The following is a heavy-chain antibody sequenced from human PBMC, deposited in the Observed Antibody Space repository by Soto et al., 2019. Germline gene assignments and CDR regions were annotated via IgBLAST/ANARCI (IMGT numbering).Heavy chain of an antibody. D-gene: IGHD3-22*01. V-gene: IGHV1-18*01. CDR1: GYTFTSYG. CDR2: ISAYNGNT. Sequence: ASVKVSCKASGYTFTSYGISWVRQAPGQGLEWMGWISAYNGNTNYAQKLKGRVTMTTDTSTSTAYMELRSLRSDDTAVYYCAKQYDSSGYLDWFDPWGQGTLVTVSS. J-gene: IGHJ5*02. CDR3: AKQYDSSGYLDWFDP.